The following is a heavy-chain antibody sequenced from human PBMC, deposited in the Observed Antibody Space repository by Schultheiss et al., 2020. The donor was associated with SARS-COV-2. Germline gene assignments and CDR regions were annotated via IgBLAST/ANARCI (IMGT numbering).Heavy chain of an antibody. J-gene: IGHJ6*02. V-gene: IGHV3-33*08. CDR3: ARADFYYYDSSGFHYYYYGMDV. Sequence: LSLTCAVSGYSITSGYFWGWIRQPPGKGLEWVAVIWYDGSNKYYADSVKGRFTISRDNSKNTLYLQMNSLRAEDTALYYCARADFYYYDSSGFHYYYYGMDVWGQGTTVTVSS. CDR2: IWYDGSNK. CDR1: GYSITSGYF. D-gene: IGHD3-22*01.